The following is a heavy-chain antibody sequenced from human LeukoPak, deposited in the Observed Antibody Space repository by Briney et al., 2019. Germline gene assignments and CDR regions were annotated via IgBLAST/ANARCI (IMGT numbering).Heavy chain of an antibody. CDR2: IYYSGST. CDR3: ARARVSYCSSTSCYTYFDY. V-gene: IGHV4-31*03. Sequence: SQTLSLTCTVSGGSISSGGYYWSWIRQHPGKGLEWIGYIYYSGSTYYNPSLKSRFTISVDTSKNQFSLKLSSVTAADTAVYYCARARVSYCSSTSCYTYFDYWGQGTLVTVSS. J-gene: IGHJ4*02. D-gene: IGHD2-2*02. CDR1: GGSISSGGYY.